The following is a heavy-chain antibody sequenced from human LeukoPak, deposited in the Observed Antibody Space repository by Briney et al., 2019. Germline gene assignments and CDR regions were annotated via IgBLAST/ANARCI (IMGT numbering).Heavy chain of an antibody. CDR3: AKGLPHSVRWYYFDY. V-gene: IGHV3-30*18. CDR1: GFTFSNYG. Sequence: GGSLRLSCAASGFTFSNYGMHWVRQAPGKGLEWVAVISYDGSNKYYGDSVKGRFTISRDNSKNTLYLQMNSLRAEDTAVYYCAKGLPHSVRWYYFDYWGQGTLVTVSS. J-gene: IGHJ4*02. CDR2: ISYDGSNK. D-gene: IGHD6-13*01.